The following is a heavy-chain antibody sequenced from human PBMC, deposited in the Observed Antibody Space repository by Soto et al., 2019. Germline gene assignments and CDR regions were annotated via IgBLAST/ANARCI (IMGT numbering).Heavy chain of an antibody. J-gene: IGHJ6*01. D-gene: IGHD6-19*01. CDR1: ARSISSYS. V-gene: IGHV4-59*01. Sequence: AETLTLTWIVSARSISSYSWSWTRHLAGKGLELIGYIYSSGSTSYNRSLKSRVTIAVGTSKKQFSLKLRSVAAADTAVYCCASDRSSGWAQGYGMDVWGQGTTVTVSA. CDR2: IYSSGST. CDR3: ASDRSSGWAQGYGMDV.